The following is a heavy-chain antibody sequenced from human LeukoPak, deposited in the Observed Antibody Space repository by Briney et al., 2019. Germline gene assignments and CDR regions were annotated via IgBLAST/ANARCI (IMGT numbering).Heavy chain of an antibody. Sequence: ASVKVSCKASGYTFTIYGISWVRQAPGQGLEWMGWISAYNGNTNYAQKLQGRVTMTTDTSTSTAYVELRSLRSDDTAVYYCARSFSGEPYYYYYGMDVWGQGTTVTVSS. CDR3: ARSFSGEPYYYYYGMDV. CDR2: ISAYNGNT. J-gene: IGHJ6*02. CDR1: GYTFTIYG. V-gene: IGHV1-18*01. D-gene: IGHD3-10*01.